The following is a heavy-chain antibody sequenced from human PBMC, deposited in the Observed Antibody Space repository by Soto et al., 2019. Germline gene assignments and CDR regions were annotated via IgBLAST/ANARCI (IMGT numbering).Heavy chain of an antibody. D-gene: IGHD2-2*01. V-gene: IGHV1-18*01. CDR2: ISAYNGNT. CDR3: ARDLPVYCSSTSCYGAFDY. CDR1: GYTFTSYG. Sequence: QVQLVQSGAEVKKPGASVKVSCKASGYTFTSYGISWVRQAPGQGLEWLVWISAYNGNTNYAQQLQGRVTMTTDTSTSTAYMELRSLRSDDTAVYYCARDLPVYCSSTSCYGAFDYWGQGTLVTVSS. J-gene: IGHJ4*02.